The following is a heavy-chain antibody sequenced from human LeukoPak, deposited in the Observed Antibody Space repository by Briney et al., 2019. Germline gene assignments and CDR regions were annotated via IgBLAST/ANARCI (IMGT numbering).Heavy chain of an antibody. CDR3: ARPSSGWSNWFDP. J-gene: IGHJ5*02. V-gene: IGHV4-39*01. Sequence: SETLSLTCTVPGGSISSSSYYWGWIRQPPGKGLEWIGSIYYSGSTYYNPSLKSRVTISVDTSKNQFSLKLSSVTAADTAVYYCARPSSGWSNWFDPWGQGTLVTVSS. CDR2: IYYSGST. CDR1: GGSISSSSYY. D-gene: IGHD6-19*01.